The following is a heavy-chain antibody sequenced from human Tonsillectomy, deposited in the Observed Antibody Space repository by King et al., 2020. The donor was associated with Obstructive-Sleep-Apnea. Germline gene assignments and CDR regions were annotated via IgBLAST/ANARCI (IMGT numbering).Heavy chain of an antibody. CDR2: IYYSGST. V-gene: IGHV4-59*08. Sequence: VQLQESGPGLVKPSETLSLTCTVSGGSISSYYWSWIRQPPGKGLEWIGYIYYSGSTNYNPSLKSRVTISVDTSKNQFSLKLSSVTAADTAVYYCARRFSHDSSGWNWYFDLWGRGTLVTVSS. CDR1: GGSISSYY. D-gene: IGHD3-22*01. J-gene: IGHJ2*01. CDR3: ARRFSHDSSGWNWYFDL.